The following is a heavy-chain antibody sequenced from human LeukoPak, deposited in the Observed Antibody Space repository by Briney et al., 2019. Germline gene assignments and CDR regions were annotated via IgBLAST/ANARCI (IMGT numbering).Heavy chain of an antibody. CDR1: GGSISSGGYY. D-gene: IGHD5-12*01. CDR3: MRGGIGYDSDY. J-gene: IGHJ4*02. V-gene: IGHV4-30-2*01. Sequence: SETLSLTCTVSGGSISSGGYYCSWIRQPPGKGLEWVGYIRHSGNTYYNPSLKGRVTISADRSKNQFSLNLSSVTAADTAVYYCMRGGIGYDSDYWGQGTLVTVSS. CDR2: IRHSGNT.